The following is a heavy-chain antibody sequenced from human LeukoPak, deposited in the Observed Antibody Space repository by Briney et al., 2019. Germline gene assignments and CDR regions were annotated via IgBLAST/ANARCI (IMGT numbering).Heavy chain of an antibody. J-gene: IGHJ5*02. CDR3: ARKVDGLNWFDP. D-gene: IGHD3-9*01. Sequence: AETLSLTCAVSGYSISSSNLCGLIRQPPGQVLGWIGNSYHSGSTHYNASLKRRFSMSGDMSKNKIYLQMNSLTAEDTAVYYCARKVDGLNWFDPWGQGTQVTVST. V-gene: IGHV4-28*01. CDR2: SYHSGST. CDR1: GYSISSSNL.